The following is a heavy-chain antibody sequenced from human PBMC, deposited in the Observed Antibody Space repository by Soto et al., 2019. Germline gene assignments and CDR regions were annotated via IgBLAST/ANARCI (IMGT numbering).Heavy chain of an antibody. V-gene: IGHV1-18*01. D-gene: IGHD6-19*01. CDR2: ISAYNGNT. Sequence: VASVEVSCKASGYTFTSYGISWVRQAPGQGLEWMGWISAYNGNTNYAQKLQGRVTMTTDTSTSTAYMELRSLRSDDTAVYYCARSKAVAGTLFDPWGQGTLVTVSS. CDR1: GYTFTSYG. CDR3: ARSKAVAGTLFDP. J-gene: IGHJ5*02.